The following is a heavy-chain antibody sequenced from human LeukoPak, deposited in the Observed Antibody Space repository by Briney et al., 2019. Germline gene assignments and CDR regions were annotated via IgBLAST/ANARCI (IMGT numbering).Heavy chain of an antibody. CDR1: GFIFSMYG. CDR3: GKIQHQLVVAEDL. D-gene: IGHD6-13*01. J-gene: IGHJ5*02. Sequence: GRSLRLSCAASGFIFSMYGMHWVRRAPGKGLEWVAVISYDGSNKYYGDSVKGRFSISRDNSKNTLYLQMNSLRAEDTAVYYCGKIQHQLVVAEDLRGQGTLVTVSS. CDR2: ISYDGSNK. V-gene: IGHV3-30*18.